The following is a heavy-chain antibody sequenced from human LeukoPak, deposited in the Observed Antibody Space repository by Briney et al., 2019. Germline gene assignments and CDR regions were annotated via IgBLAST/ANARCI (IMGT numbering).Heavy chain of an antibody. CDR1: GYSFTSYW. J-gene: IGHJ4*02. V-gene: IGHV5-51*01. CDR2: IYPGDSDT. D-gene: IGHD3-10*01. Sequence: GESLKISCKGSGYSFTSYWIGWVRQMPGKGLEWMGVIYPGDSDTRYSPSFQGQVTISADKSISTAYLQWSSLKASDTAMYYCASRDTMVRGVMVWGYWGQGTLVTVSS. CDR3: ASRDTMVRGVMVWGY.